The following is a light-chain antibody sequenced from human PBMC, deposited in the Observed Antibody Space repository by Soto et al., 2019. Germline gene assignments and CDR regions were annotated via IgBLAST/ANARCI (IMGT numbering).Light chain of an antibody. CDR1: SSNIGAGYD. Sequence: QSVLTQPPSVSGAPGQRVTISCTGSSSNIGAGYDVLWYQQLPGTAPKLLIYGNSNRHSGVPDRFSGSKSGTSAYLAITGLQAEDEADYYCQSYDSSLRGYYVFGTGTKVTVL. J-gene: IGLJ1*01. CDR3: QSYDSSLRGYYV. CDR2: GNS. V-gene: IGLV1-40*01.